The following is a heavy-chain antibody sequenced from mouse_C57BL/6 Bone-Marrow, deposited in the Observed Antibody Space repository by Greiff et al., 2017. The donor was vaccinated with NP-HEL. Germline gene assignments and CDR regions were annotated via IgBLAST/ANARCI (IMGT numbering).Heavy chain of an antibody. Sequence: QVQLQQSGAELARPGASVKLSCKASGYTFTSYGISWVKQRTGQGLEWIGEIYPRSGNTYYNEKFKGKATLTADKSSSTAYMELRSLTSEDSAVYFCAFFTTVVPWGQGTTLTVSS. CDR3: AFFTTVVP. D-gene: IGHD1-1*01. CDR2: IYPRSGNT. V-gene: IGHV1-81*01. J-gene: IGHJ2*01. CDR1: GYTFTSYG.